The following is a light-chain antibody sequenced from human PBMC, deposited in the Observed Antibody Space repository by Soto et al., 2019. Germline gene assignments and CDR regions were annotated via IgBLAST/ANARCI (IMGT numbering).Light chain of an antibody. Sequence: QSVLTQPPSASGTPGQRVTISCSGSSSNIGSNTVNWYQQLPGTAPKLLIYSNNQRPSGVPDRFSGSKSCTSASLAISGLQSEDEADYYCAAWDVSLNGHVVFGGGTKLTVL. CDR2: SNN. CDR3: AAWDVSLNGHVV. CDR1: SSNIGSNT. V-gene: IGLV1-44*01. J-gene: IGLJ2*01.